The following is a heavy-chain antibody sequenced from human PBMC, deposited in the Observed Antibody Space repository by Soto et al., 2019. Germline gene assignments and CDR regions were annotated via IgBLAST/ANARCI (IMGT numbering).Heavy chain of an antibody. Sequence: TSETLSLTCTVSGGSISSYYWSWIRQPPGKGLEWIGYIYYSGSTNYNPSLKSRVTISVDTSKNQFSLKLSSVTAADTTVYYCARYYYYSSGYYLAFYYWGKGSLVPVSS. J-gene: IGHJ4*02. V-gene: IGHV4-59*01. CDR1: GGSISSYY. CDR2: IYYSGST. D-gene: IGHD3-22*01. CDR3: ARYYYYSSGYYLAFYY.